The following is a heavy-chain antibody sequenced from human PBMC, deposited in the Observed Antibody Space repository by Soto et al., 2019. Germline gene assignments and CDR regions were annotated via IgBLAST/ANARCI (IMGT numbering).Heavy chain of an antibody. J-gene: IGHJ4*02. CDR1: GFTFDDYA. CDR3: AKDTAVAGTLTFDY. Sequence: GGSLRLSCAASGFTFDDYAMHWVRQAPGKGLEWVSSISWNSGSIGYADSVKGRFTISRDNAKNSLYLQMNSLRAEDTALYYCAKDTAVAGTLTFDYWGQGTLVTVSS. CDR2: ISWNSGSI. V-gene: IGHV3-9*01. D-gene: IGHD6-19*01.